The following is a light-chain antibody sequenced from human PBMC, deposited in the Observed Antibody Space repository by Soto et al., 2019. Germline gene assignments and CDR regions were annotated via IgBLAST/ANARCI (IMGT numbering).Light chain of an antibody. CDR1: SSDVGGYNY. CDR3: SSYTRSSTPGV. Sequence: QSALTQPASVSGSPGQSITISCTRTSSDVGGYNYVAWYQQHPGKAPKLMIYEVSNRPSGVSNRFSGSKSGNTASLTISGLQAEDEADYSCSSYTRSSTPGVFGTGTKVTVL. V-gene: IGLV2-14*01. J-gene: IGLJ1*01. CDR2: EVS.